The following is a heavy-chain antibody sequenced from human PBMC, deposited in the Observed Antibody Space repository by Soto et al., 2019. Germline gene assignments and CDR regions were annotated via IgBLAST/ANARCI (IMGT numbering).Heavy chain of an antibody. CDR1: GFTFSTYA. Sequence: EVQLLESGGGLVQPGGCLRLFCAASGFTFSTYAMSWVRQAPGKGLEWVSAISGNGGSTYYADSVKGRFTISRDTSKNTLYLQMNSLRAEDTALYYCAKSYSSNWYDYFDYWGQGTLVTVSS. D-gene: IGHD6-13*01. V-gene: IGHV3-23*01. J-gene: IGHJ4*02. CDR2: ISGNGGST. CDR3: AKSYSSNWYDYFDY.